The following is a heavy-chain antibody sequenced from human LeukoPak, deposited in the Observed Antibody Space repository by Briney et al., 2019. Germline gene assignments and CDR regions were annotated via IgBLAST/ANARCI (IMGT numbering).Heavy chain of an antibody. CDR1: GFTFSSYA. V-gene: IGHV3-23*01. Sequence: GGSLRLSCAASGFTFSSYAMSWVRQAPGKGLEWVSAISGSGGSTYYADSVKGRVTISRDNSKNTLYLQMNSLRAEDTAVYYCAKVSGGGKSNEPVFDYWGQGTLVTVSS. D-gene: IGHD4-23*01. J-gene: IGHJ4*02. CDR3: AKVSGGGKSNEPVFDY. CDR2: ISGSGGST.